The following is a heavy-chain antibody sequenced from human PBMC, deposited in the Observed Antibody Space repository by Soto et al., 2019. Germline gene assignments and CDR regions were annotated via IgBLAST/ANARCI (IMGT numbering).Heavy chain of an antibody. CDR2: IYPGESDT. V-gene: IGHV5-51*01. Sequence: GESLKISCKVSGYSFTSYLIGWVRQMPGKGLEWMGIIYPGESDTGYSPSFQGQVTISAAKSISTAYLQWSSLKASDTAMYYCARHTTSGYYYDSSGYYYGALDIWGQGTTVTVSS. D-gene: IGHD3-22*01. CDR3: ARHTTSGYYYDSSGYYYGALDI. CDR1: GYSFTSYL. J-gene: IGHJ3*02.